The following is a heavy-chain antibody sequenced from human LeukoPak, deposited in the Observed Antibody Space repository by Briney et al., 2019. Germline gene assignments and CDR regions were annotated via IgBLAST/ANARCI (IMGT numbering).Heavy chain of an antibody. J-gene: IGHJ3*02. D-gene: IGHD6-13*01. Sequence: GGSLRLSCAASGFTFSDYLMHWVRQAPGKGLVWVSRISSDGSTTNYADSVKGRFTVSRDNAKNTLYLQMNSLRAEDTAVYYCARDMGIYACDIWGQGTMVTVSS. CDR3: ARDMGIYACDI. V-gene: IGHV3-74*01. CDR1: GFTFSDYL. CDR2: ISSDGSTT.